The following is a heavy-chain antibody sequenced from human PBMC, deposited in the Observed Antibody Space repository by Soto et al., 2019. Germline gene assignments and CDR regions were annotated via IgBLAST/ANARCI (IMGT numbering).Heavy chain of an antibody. V-gene: IGHV3-23*01. J-gene: IGHJ5*02. CDR2: ISGGGSST. Sequence: PGGSLRLSCAASGFAFSTYVMSWVRQAPGKGLEWVSAISGGGSSTYYAESVKGRFTISRDNSKNTLYLHMNSLRAEDTAIYYCAKDFTAYLSSWFHLWGQGTLVTSPQ. CDR1: GFAFSTYV. D-gene: IGHD6-13*01. CDR3: AKDFTAYLSSWFHL.